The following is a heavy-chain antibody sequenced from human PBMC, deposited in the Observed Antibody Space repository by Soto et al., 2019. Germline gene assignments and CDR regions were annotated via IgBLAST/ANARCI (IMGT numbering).Heavy chain of an antibody. CDR1: GFTFSSYG. V-gene: IGHV3-30*18. CDR2: ISYDGSNK. CDR3: AKDRWFGGL. J-gene: IGHJ4*02. D-gene: IGHD3-10*01. Sequence: QVQLVESGGGVVQPGRSLRLSCAASGFTFSSYGMHWVRQAPGKGLEWVAVISYDGSNKYYADSVKGRFTISRDNSKNTLYLQMSSLRAEDTAVYYCAKDRWFGGLWGQGTLVTVSS.